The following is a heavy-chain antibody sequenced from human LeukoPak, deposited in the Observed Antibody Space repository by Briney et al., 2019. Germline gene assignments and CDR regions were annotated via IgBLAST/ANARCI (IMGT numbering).Heavy chain of an antibody. CDR3: ARDQGGNYFN. CDR1: GGSISSGSYY. J-gene: IGHJ4*02. V-gene: IGHV4-61*01. D-gene: IGHD1-7*01. CDR2: IHYSGST. Sequence: PSETLSLTCTVSGGSISSGSYYWSWIRQPPGKGLEWIGYIHYSGSTSYNPSLKSRVTISGDRSKNQFSLNLTSVTAADTAVYYCARDQGGNYFNCGQGTLVTVSS.